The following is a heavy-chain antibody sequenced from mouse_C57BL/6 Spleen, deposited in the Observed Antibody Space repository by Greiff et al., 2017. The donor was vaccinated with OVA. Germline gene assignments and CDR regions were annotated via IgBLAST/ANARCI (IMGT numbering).Heavy chain of an antibody. CDR2: IDPSDSET. Sequence: QVQLQQPGAELVRPGSSVKLSCKASGYTFTSYWMHWVKQRPIQGLEWIGNIDPSDSETHYNQKFKDKATLTVDKSSSTTYMQLSSLTSEDSAVYYYVRRDYGGFAYWGQGTLVTVSA. V-gene: IGHV1-52*01. J-gene: IGHJ3*01. D-gene: IGHD1-1*01. CDR3: VRRDYGGFAY. CDR1: GYTFTSYW.